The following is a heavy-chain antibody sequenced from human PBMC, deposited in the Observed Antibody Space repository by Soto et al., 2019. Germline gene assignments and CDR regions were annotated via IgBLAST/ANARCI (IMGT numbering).Heavy chain of an antibody. CDR1: GYTFATYG. J-gene: IGHJ5*02. CDR3: TRGKSIAVPEGP. Sequence: QVQLVQSGGEVKKPGASMKVSCKASGYTFATYGVSWVRQAPGRGLEWVGWVSAINGATSSAQNFQDRLIMTTDTSRSTAYMELRSLRSDDTAIYYCTRGKSIAVPEGPWGQGTLVTVSS. CDR2: VSAINGAT. V-gene: IGHV1-18*01. D-gene: IGHD6-19*01.